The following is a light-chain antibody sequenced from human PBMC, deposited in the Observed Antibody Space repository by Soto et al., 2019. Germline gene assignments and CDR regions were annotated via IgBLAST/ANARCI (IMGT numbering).Light chain of an antibody. CDR3: CSYAGSYSLYV. J-gene: IGLJ1*01. V-gene: IGLV2-11*01. Sequence: QSALTQPRSVSGSPGQSVTISCTGTSSDVGGYNYVSCYQQHPGKAPKLIIYDVSERPSGVPDRFSGSKSGNTASLTISGLQAEDEADYYCCSYAGSYSLYVFGTGTKLTVL. CDR2: DVS. CDR1: SSDVGGYNY.